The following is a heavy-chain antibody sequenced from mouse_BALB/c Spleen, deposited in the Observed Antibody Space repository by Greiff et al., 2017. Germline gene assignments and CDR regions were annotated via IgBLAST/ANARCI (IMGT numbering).Heavy chain of an antibody. CDR1: GDSITSGY. CDR2: ISYSGST. J-gene: IGHJ3*01. Sequence: EVQLQESGPSLVKPSQTLSLTCSVTGDSITSGYWNWIRKFPGNKLEYMGYISYSGSTYYNPSLKSRISITRDTSKNQYYLQLNSVTTEDTATYYCARQLGLQGWFAYWGQGTLVTVSA. D-gene: IGHD3-1*01. V-gene: IGHV3-8*02. CDR3: ARQLGLQGWFAY.